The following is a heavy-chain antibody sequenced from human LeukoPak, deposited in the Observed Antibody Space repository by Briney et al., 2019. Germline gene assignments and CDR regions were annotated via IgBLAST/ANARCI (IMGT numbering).Heavy chain of an antibody. CDR3: ASGSYYYDSSGLDY. V-gene: IGHV1-46*01. CDR2: INPSRGGT. CDR1: GYTFSSYY. J-gene: IGHJ4*02. Sequence: ASVKVSCKASGYTFSSYYMHWVRQAPGQGLEWMGIINPSRGGTTYAQKFQGRVTMTRDTSTSTVYMELSSLRSEDTAVYYCASGSYYYDSSGLDYWGQGTLVTVSS. D-gene: IGHD3-22*01.